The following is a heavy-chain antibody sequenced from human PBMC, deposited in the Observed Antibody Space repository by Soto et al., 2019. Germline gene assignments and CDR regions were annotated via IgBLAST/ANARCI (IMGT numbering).Heavy chain of an antibody. CDR2: IGTSGKTI. V-gene: IGHV3-48*03. J-gene: IGHJ6*02. Sequence: GGSLRLSCAVSGFTFSSYEMNWVRQAPGKGLEWVSYIGTSGKTIYYADSVRGRFTISRGNAKNSLYLQMNSLRAEDTAVYFCARDPAIYSGKFDYGLDVWGRGTTVTVSS. CDR3: ARDPAIYSGKFDYGLDV. CDR1: GFTFSSYE. D-gene: IGHD4-4*01.